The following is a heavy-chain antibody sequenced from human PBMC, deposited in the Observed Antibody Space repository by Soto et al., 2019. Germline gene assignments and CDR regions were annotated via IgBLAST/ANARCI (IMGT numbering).Heavy chain of an antibody. V-gene: IGHV2-5*02. Sequence: KESGPTLVXXXXXLTLXCXXXXXXLSTXXXXXXXXRQPPGXALXWLAXXYWDDDKRYSPSLKDRLAISKXXXSXXVVLTITNMDPGDTATYFXAHAGDYDLLTFDHWGPGTLVTVSS. J-gene: IGHJ4*02. D-gene: IGHD4-17*01. CDR1: XXXLSTXXXX. CDR3: AHAGDYDLLTFDH. CDR2: XYWDDDK.